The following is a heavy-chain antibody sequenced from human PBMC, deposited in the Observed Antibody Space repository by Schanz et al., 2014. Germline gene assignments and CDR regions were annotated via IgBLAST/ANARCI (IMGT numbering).Heavy chain of an antibody. CDR1: GFTFNSYA. CDR3: AKGMGYCNGGTCYDYYYYGLDV. CDR2: ISHSGGSK. J-gene: IGHJ6*02. V-gene: IGHV3-23*01. D-gene: IGHD2-15*01. Sequence: DVQLLESGGGLVQPGGSLRLSCAASGFTFNSYAMTWVRQAPGKGLEWVSSISHSGGSKYYADSLKGRFSISRDNSENTLYLQMSSLSADDTAVVYCAKGMGYCNGGTCYDYYYYGLDVWGQGTTXTVSS.